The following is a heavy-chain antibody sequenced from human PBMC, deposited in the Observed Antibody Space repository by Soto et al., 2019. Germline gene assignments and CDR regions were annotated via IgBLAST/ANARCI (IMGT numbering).Heavy chain of an antibody. CDR1: GYTFTSYY. V-gene: IGHV1-46*03. CDR2: INPSGGST. J-gene: IGHJ4*02. Sequence: ASVKVSCKASGYTFTSYYMHWVRQAPGQGLEWMGIINPSGGSTSYAQKFQGRVTMTRDTSTSTVYMELSSLRSEDTAVYYCASSSYDYIWGSYPSFDYWGQGTLVTVSS. D-gene: IGHD3-16*01. CDR3: ASSSYDYIWGSYPSFDY.